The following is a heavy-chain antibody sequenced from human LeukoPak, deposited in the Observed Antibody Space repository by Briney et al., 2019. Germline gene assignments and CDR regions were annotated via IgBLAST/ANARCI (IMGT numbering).Heavy chain of an antibody. D-gene: IGHD3-3*01. Sequence: PSETLSLTCAVYGGFFSGYYWSWIRQPPGKGPEWIGEINHSGSTNYNPSLKSRVTMSVDTSKNQFSLKLSSVTAADTAVYYCARDRRLDDFWSGYPYGTDVWGQGTTVTVSS. CDR2: INHSGST. CDR3: ARDRRLDDFWSGYPYGTDV. J-gene: IGHJ6*02. CDR1: GGFFSGYY. V-gene: IGHV4-34*01.